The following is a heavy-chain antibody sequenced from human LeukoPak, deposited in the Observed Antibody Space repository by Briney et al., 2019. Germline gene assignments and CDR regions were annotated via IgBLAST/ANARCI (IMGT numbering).Heavy chain of an antibody. J-gene: IGHJ4*02. V-gene: IGHV3-30-3*01. CDR3: ATYYYGSGSYFD. D-gene: IGHD3-10*01. CDR1: GFTSSSYA. Sequence: GGSLRLSCAASGFTSSSYAMHWVRQAPGKGLEWVAVISYDGSNKYYADSVKGRFTISRDNSKNTLYLQMNSLRAEDTAVYYCATYYYGSGSYFDWGQGTLVTVSS. CDR2: ISYDGSNK.